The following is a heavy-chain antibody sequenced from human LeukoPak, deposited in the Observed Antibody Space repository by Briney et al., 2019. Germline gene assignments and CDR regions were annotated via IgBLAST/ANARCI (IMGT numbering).Heavy chain of an antibody. CDR2: ISGSGGST. J-gene: IGHJ5*02. Sequence: PGGSLRLSCAASGFIFSNYAMSWVRQAPGKGLEWVSTISGSGGSTYYADSVKGRFTISRDNSKNTLYLQMNTLRADDTAVYYCARDGYSSSSNWFDPWGQGTLVTVSS. CDR1: GFIFSNYA. D-gene: IGHD6-13*01. V-gene: IGHV3-23*01. CDR3: ARDGYSSSSNWFDP.